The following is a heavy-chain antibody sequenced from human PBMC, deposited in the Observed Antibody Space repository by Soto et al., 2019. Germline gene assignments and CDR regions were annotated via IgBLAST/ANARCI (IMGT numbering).Heavy chain of an antibody. CDR3: ARANLGYCSGGSCYPFDY. J-gene: IGHJ4*02. V-gene: IGHV4-31*03. CDR1: GGSISSGGYY. CDR2: IYYTGNT. Sequence: SETLSLTCTVSGGSISSGGYYWTWIRQLPGKGLEWIGYIYYTGNTYYNPSLKSRPTISIDTSENQFSLKLTSVTAADTAVYYCARANLGYCSGGSCYPFDYWGQGTLVTVSS. D-gene: IGHD2-15*01.